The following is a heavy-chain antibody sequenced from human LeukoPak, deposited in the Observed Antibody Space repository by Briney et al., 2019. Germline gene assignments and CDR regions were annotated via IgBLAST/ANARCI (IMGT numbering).Heavy chain of an antibody. J-gene: IGHJ3*02. CDR1: GFTFGSYE. D-gene: IGHD2-21*02. CDR2: ISSSGSTI. Sequence: GGSLRLSYAASGFTFGSYEMNWVRQAPGKGLEWVSYISSSGSTIYYADSVKGRFTISRDNAKNSLYLQMNSLRAEDTAVYYCARSGGDYPRGAFDIWGQGTMVTLSS. V-gene: IGHV3-48*03. CDR3: ARSGGDYPRGAFDI.